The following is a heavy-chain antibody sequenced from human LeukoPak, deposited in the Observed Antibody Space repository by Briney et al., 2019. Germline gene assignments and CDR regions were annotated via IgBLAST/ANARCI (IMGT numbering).Heavy chain of an antibody. D-gene: IGHD4-17*01. J-gene: IGHJ4*02. CDR1: GFTFSSYG. V-gene: IGHV3-33*08. Sequence: GGSLRLSCAASGFTFSSYGMHWVRQAPGKGLEWVAVIWYDGSNKYYADSVKGRFTISRDNSKNTLYLQMNSLRAEDTAVYYCARDTYDDYVPLDYWGQGTLVTVSS. CDR3: ARDTYDDYVPLDY. CDR2: IWYDGSNK.